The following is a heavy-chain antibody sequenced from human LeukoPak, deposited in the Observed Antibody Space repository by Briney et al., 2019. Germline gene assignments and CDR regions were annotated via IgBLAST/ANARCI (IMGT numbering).Heavy chain of an antibody. D-gene: IGHD2-2*01. CDR2: INHRGST. J-gene: IGHJ5*02. Sequence: PSETLSLTCAVYGGSFSGYYWSWIRQPPGKGLEWIGEINHRGSTNYNPSLKSRVTISVDTSKNQFSLKLSSVTAADTAVYYCARGFVVVPSGWFDPWGQGTLVTVSS. V-gene: IGHV4-34*01. CDR1: GGSFSGYY. CDR3: ARGFVVVPSGWFDP.